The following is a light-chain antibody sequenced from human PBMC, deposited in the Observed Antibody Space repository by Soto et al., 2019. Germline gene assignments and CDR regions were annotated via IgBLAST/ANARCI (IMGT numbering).Light chain of an antibody. V-gene: IGKV3-20*01. Sequence: EIVLTQSPGTLSLSPGERATLSCRASQSISNNYLAWYQHKPGQAPRLLIYGASSRATGIPDRFSGSGSGTDFPLTISRLQTEDFAVYYCQQYGSSLFTSGPGTKVDIK. CDR2: GAS. J-gene: IGKJ3*01. CDR3: QQYGSSLFT. CDR1: QSISNNY.